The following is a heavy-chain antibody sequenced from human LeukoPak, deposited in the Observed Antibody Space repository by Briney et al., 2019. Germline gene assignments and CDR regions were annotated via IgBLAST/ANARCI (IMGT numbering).Heavy chain of an antibody. CDR2: IGTAGDT. CDR1: GFTFSSYD. V-gene: IGHV3-13*01. Sequence: GGSLRLSCAASGFTFSSYDMHWVRQATGKGLEWVSAIGTAGDTYYPGSVKGRFTISRENAKNSLYLQMNSLRAGDTAVYYCARDRGIAAAYYFDYWGQGTLVTVSS. J-gene: IGHJ4*02. CDR3: ARDRGIAAAYYFDY. D-gene: IGHD6-13*01.